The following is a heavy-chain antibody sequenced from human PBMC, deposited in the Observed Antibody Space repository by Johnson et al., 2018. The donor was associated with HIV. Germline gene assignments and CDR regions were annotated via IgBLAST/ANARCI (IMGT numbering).Heavy chain of an antibody. V-gene: IGHV3-7*05. D-gene: IGHD2-21*01. CDR2: IKQDGTEK. CDR3: ARDVVSDGDYPPDAFDI. Sequence: VQLVESGGGLVQPGGSLGLSCAASGFTFSSYWMTWVRQAPGKGLEWVANIKQDGTEKNYVDFVKGRFTISRDNAKNSLFLQISSLRADDTAVYFCARDVVSDGDYPPDAFDIWGHGTMVTVSS. CDR1: GFTFSSYW. J-gene: IGHJ3*02.